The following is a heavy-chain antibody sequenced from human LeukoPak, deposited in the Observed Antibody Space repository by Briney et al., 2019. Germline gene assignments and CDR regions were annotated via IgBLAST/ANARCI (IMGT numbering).Heavy chain of an antibody. Sequence: GGSLRLSCAASGFTFSSYSMNWVRQAPGKGLEWVSYIRSSSSTIYYADSVKGRFTISRDNAKNSLYLQKNSQRTEDTAVNYCARVKAWGAYYWGQGNLVAVSS. D-gene: IGHD1-26*01. CDR3: ARVKAWGAYY. CDR2: IRSSSSTI. CDR1: GFTFSSYS. V-gene: IGHV3-48*01. J-gene: IGHJ4*02.